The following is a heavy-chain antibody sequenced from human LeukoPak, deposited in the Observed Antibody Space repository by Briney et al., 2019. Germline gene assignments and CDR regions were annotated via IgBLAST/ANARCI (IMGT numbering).Heavy chain of an antibody. D-gene: IGHD3-3*01. J-gene: IGHJ4*02. V-gene: IGHV4-59*01. CDR1: GGSISSYY. CDR2: IYYSGST. Sequence: SETLSLTCTVSGGSISSYYWSWIRQPPGKGLEWIGYIYYSGSTNYNPSLKSRVTISVDTSKNQFSLKLSSVTAADTAVYYCARDRRAYYDFFGLKPLDYWGQGTLVTVSS. CDR3: ARDRRAYYDFFGLKPLDY.